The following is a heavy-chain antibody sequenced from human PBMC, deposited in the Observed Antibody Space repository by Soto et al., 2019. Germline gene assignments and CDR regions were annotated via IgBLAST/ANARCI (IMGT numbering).Heavy chain of an antibody. CDR3: ARGYTGGWSRGGYFDY. CDR2: ITSSGTNI. V-gene: IGHV3-48*03. D-gene: IGHD6-19*01. Sequence: GGFLRLSCAASGFTFSSYEMNWVRQAPGRGLEWLTHITSSGTNIFYGDSVKGRFTISRDNARNSLSLQMHSLRAEDTAVYYCARGYTGGWSRGGYFDYWGQGALVTVS. J-gene: IGHJ4*02. CDR1: GFTFSSYE.